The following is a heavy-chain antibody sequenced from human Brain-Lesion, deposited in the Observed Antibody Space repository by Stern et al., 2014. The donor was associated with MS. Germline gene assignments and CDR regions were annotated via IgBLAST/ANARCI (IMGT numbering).Heavy chain of an antibody. J-gene: IGHJ4*02. CDR3: ARFPASRPHVFDS. CDR1: GGSISSSNW. D-gene: IGHD6-13*01. Sequence: QVQLVQSGPGLVKPSGTLSLTCAVSGGSISSSNWWSWVRQSPGKGLEWIGESDHSGSTIYNPSLKSRVTVSVDKSKNRFSLTLRSGPAADTAVYFCARFPASRPHVFDSWGQGTLVTVSS. CDR2: SDHSGST. V-gene: IGHV4-4*02.